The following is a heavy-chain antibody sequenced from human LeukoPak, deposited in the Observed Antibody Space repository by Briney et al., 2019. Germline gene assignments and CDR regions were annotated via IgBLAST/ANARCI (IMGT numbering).Heavy chain of an antibody. CDR2: ISGGGEST. D-gene: IGHD6-19*01. J-gene: IGHJ4*02. V-gene: IGHV3-23*01. CDR3: AKGKYSSGGVPDY. CDR1: GFIFSDYG. Sequence: GGSLRLSCAASGFIFSDYGMHWVRQAPGKGLEWVSSISGGGESTYYADSVKGRFTVSRDNSKNTLYLQINSLRGEDTAVYYCAKGKYSSGGVPDYWGQGTLVTVSS.